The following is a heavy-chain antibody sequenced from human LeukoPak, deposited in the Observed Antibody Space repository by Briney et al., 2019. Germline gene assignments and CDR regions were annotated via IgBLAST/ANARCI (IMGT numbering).Heavy chain of an antibody. CDR2: IYSGGST. J-gene: IGHJ3*02. CDR1: GFTFSSYA. CDR3: ARDDSSGYYEFDI. V-gene: IGHV3-53*04. D-gene: IGHD3-22*01. Sequence: PGGSLRLSCAASGFTFSSYAMSWVRQAPGKGLEWVSVIYSGGSTYYADSVKGRFTISRHNSKNTLYLQMNSLRAEDTAVYYCARDDSSGYYEFDIWGQGTMVTVSS.